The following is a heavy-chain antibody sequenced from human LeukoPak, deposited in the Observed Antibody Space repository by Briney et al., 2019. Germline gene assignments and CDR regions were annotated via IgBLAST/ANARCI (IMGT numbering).Heavy chain of an antibody. J-gene: IGHJ4*02. CDR1: GFTFSSFG. CDR3: AKSPTAYDYCDY. Sequence: PGGSLRLSCAASGFTFSSFGLSWVRQAPGQGLEWVSAISRSGGSTYYADSVKGRFTISRDNSKTTLYLQMNSLRAEDTALYYCAKSPTAYDYCDYWGQGTLVTVSS. CDR2: ISRSGGST. V-gene: IGHV3-23*01. D-gene: IGHD5-12*01.